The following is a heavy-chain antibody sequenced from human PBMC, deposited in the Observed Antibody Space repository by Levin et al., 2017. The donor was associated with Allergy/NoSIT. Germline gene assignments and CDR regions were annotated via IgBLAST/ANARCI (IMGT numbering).Heavy chain of an antibody. Sequence: PSETLSLTCAVYGGSFSGYYWSWIRQPPGKGLEWIGEINHSGSTNYNPSLKSRVTISVDTSKNQFSLKLSSVTAADTAVYYCARGRTLWFGESGYAFDIWGQGTMVTVSS. D-gene: IGHD3-10*01. CDR3: ARGRTLWFGESGYAFDI. J-gene: IGHJ3*02. CDR2: INHSGST. V-gene: IGHV4-34*01. CDR1: GGSFSGYY.